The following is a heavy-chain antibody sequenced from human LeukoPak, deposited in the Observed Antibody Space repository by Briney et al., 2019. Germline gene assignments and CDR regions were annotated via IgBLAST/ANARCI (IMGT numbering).Heavy chain of an antibody. V-gene: IGHV4-39*01. CDR2: IYYSGST. J-gene: IGHJ4*02. Sequence: PSETLSLTCTVSGGSISSSSYYWGWIRQPPGKGLEWIGSIYYSGSTYYNPSLKSRVTISVDTSKNQFSLKLSSVTAADTAVYYCARGVTRSLFDYWGQGTLVTVSS. D-gene: IGHD4-17*01. CDR3: ARGVTRSLFDY. CDR1: GGSISSSSYY.